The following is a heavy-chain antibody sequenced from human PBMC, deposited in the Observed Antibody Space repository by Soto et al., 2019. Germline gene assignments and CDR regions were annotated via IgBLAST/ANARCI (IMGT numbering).Heavy chain of an antibody. J-gene: IGHJ4*02. CDR1: GFTFSTYW. V-gene: IGHV3-74*01. D-gene: IGHD5-18*01. CDR3: AGLDTSMVKTAGY. CDR2: TDSDGTFT. Sequence: GGSLGLSCVASGFTFSTYWMHCVRQTPGEGLVWVSHTDSDGTFTTYADSVKGRFTISRDNAKNSLYLQMNSLRAEDTAVYYCAGLDTSMVKTAGYWGQGTLVTVSS.